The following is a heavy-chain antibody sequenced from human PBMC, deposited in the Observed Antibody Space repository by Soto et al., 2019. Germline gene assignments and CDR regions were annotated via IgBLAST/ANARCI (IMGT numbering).Heavy chain of an antibody. CDR3: ARDSSGWSQLYYYYGMDV. CDR1: GGTFGSYA. V-gene: IGHV1-69*13. D-gene: IGHD6-19*01. CDR2: IIPIFGTA. Sequence: SVKVSCKASGGTFGSYAISWVRQAPGQGLEWMGGIIPIFGTANYAQKFQGRVTITADESTSTAYMELSSLRSEDTAVYYCARDSSGWSQLYYYYGMDVWGQGNTVTVSS. J-gene: IGHJ6*01.